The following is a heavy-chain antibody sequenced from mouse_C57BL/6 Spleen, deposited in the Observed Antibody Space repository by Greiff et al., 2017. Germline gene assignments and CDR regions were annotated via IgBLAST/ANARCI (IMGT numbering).Heavy chain of an antibody. CDR3: ATLYGNPFAY. CDR2: IYPSDSET. J-gene: IGHJ3*01. D-gene: IGHD2-1*01. V-gene: IGHV1-61*01. Sequence: VQLQQPGAELVRPGSSVKLSCKASGYTFPSYWMDWVKQRPGQGLEWIGNIYPSDSETHYNQKFKDKATLTVDKFSSTAYMQLSSLTSEDSAVYYCATLYGNPFAYWGQGTLVTVSA. CDR1: GYTFPSYW.